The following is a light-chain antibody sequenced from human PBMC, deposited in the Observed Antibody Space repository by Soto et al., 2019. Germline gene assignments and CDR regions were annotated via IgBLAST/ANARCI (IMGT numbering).Light chain of an antibody. V-gene: IGLV2-14*01. CDR1: SNDVGGYNY. J-gene: IGLJ2*01. CDR2: EVT. Sequence: QSALTQPASVSGSPGQSITISCTGTSNDVGGYNYVSWYQQHPGKAPKLIIYEVTDRPSGVSNRFSGYKSGNTASLTISGLQAEDEADYYCISYTSSNTHYVIIGGGTQLTVL. CDR3: ISYTSSNTHYVI.